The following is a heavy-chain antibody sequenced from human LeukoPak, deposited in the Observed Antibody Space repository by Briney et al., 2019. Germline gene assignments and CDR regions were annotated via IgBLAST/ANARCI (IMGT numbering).Heavy chain of an antibody. CDR2: IKQDGSEK. Sequence: PGGSLRLSCAASGFTFSSYWMSWVRQAPGKGLEWVANIKQDGSEKYYVDSVKGRSTISRDNAKNSLYLQMNSLRAEDTAVYYCARGSYYYGSGSYYESYYFDYWGQGTLVTVSS. D-gene: IGHD3-10*01. V-gene: IGHV3-7*03. CDR1: GFTFSSYW. J-gene: IGHJ4*02. CDR3: ARGSYYYGSGSYYESYYFDY.